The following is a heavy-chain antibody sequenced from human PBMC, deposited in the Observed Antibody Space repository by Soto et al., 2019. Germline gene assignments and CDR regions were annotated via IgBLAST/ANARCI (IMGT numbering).Heavy chain of an antibody. CDR2: IIPIFGTA. V-gene: IGHV1-69*13. CDR3: ARAPRIFGVVPSPNPYYYGMDV. Sequence: GPPVKVSCKASGGTFSSYAISWVRQAPGQGLEWMGGIIPIFGTANYAQKFQGRVTITADESTSTAYMELSSLRSEDTAVYYCARAPRIFGVVPSPNPYYYGMDVWGQGTTVTVSS. D-gene: IGHD3-3*01. CDR1: GGTFSSYA. J-gene: IGHJ6*02.